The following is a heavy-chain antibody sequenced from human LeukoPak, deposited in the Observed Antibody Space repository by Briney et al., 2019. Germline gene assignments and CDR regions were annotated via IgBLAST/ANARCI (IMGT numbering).Heavy chain of an antibody. CDR3: ASLRGRIAAAGSFDY. D-gene: IGHD6-13*01. Sequence: SETLSLTCAVYGGSFSVYYWSWIRQPPGKGLEWIGEINHSGSTNYNPSLKSRVTISVDTSKNQFSLKLSSVTAADTAMYYCASLRGRIAAAGSFDYWGQGTLVTVSS. CDR1: GGSFSVYY. CDR2: INHSGST. J-gene: IGHJ4*02. V-gene: IGHV4-34*01.